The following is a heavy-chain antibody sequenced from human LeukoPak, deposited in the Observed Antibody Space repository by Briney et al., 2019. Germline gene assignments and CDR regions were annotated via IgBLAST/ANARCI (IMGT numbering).Heavy chain of an antibody. V-gene: IGHV3-33*01. CDR1: GFTFSSYG. D-gene: IGHD2-2*01. CDR2: IWYDGSNK. CDR3: ARGWGYDHFDY. Sequence: GRSLRLSCAASGFTFSSYGMHWVRQAPGKGLEWVAVIWYDGSNKFYADSVKGRFTISRDNSENTLYLQMSSLRAEDTAVYYCARGWGYDHFDYWGQGTLVSVSS. J-gene: IGHJ4*02.